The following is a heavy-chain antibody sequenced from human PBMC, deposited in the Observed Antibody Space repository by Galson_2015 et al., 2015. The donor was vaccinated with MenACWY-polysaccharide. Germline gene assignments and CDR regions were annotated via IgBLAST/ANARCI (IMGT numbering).Heavy chain of an antibody. CDR2: IRSKANSYAT. CDR3: TAPGYCSSTSCYS. D-gene: IGHD2-2*01. Sequence: SLRLSCAASGFTFSGSAMHWVRQASGKGLEWVGRIRSKANSYATAYAASVKGRFTISRDDSKNTAYLQMNSLETEDTAVYYCTAPGYCSSTSCYSWGQGTLVTVSS. J-gene: IGHJ5*02. CDR1: GFTFSGSA. V-gene: IGHV3-73*01.